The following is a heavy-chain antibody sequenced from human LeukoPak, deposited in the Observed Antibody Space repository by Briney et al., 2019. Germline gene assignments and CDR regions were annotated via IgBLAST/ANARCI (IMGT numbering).Heavy chain of an antibody. CDR1: GFTFSSYW. D-gene: IGHD5-18*01. Sequence: GGSLRLSCAASGFTFSSYWMHWVRQAPGKGLVWVSRINSDGSTTSYADPVKGRFTISRDNAENTLYLQMKSLRAEDTAVYYCAREHFGYSYEYWGQGTLVAVSS. CDR3: AREHFGYSYEY. CDR2: INSDGSTT. J-gene: IGHJ4*02. V-gene: IGHV3-74*01.